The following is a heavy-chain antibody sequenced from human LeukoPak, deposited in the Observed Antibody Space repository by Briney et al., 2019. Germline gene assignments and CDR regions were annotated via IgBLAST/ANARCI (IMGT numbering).Heavy chain of an antibody. V-gene: IGHV1-2*02. CDR2: INPNSGGT. CDR3: ARDFDTSGYYTGH. Sequence: ASVKVSCKASGYTFTGYYMHWVRQAPGQGLERMGWINPNSGGTNYAQKFQGRVTMTRDTSISTAYMELRRLRSDDTAVYYCARDFDTSGYYTGHWGQGTLVTVSS. CDR1: GYTFTGYY. D-gene: IGHD3-22*01. J-gene: IGHJ4*02.